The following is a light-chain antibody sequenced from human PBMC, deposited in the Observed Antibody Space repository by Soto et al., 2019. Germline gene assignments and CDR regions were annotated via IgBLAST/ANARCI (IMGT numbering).Light chain of an antibody. CDR1: RDVGSD. V-gene: IGKV1-17*01. CDR3: LQYTNTNNPWM. Sequence: QMTQSPSSLSASVGEKIIITCRASRDVGSDVSWYQQKPGQAPKLLIYAASNLYTGVPSRFSGSRSGTEFTLTISSLQPEDFASYYCLQYTNTNNPWMFGQGTKVDIK. CDR2: AAS. J-gene: IGKJ1*01.